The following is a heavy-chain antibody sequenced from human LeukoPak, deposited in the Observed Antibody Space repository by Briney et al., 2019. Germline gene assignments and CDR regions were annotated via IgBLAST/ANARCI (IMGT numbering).Heavy chain of an antibody. CDR3: ARTKTDSSGNYYYGMDV. CDR1: GYTFTSYA. V-gene: IGHV7-4-1*02. J-gene: IGHJ6*02. Sequence: ASVKVSSKASGYTFTSYAMNWVRQAPGQGLEWVGWINTNTGNPTYAQGFTGRFVFSLDTSVSTAYLQISSLKAEDTAVYYCARTKTDSSGNYYYGMDVWGQGTTVTVSS. D-gene: IGHD6-19*01. CDR2: INTNTGNP.